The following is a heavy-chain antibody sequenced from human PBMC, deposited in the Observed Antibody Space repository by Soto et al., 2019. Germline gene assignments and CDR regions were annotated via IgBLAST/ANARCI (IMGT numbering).Heavy chain of an antibody. CDR3: ARVNYGDYYYGMDV. V-gene: IGHV4-59*01. D-gene: IGHD4-17*01. Sequence: QVQLQESGPGLVEASETLSLTCTVSGGSLGSYYWSWIRQPPGKGLEWIGYVFYTGRANYNASLKSRVSISVDTSKNQFSLKLSSVTAADTALYYCARVNYGDYYYGMDVWGQGTTVTVSS. J-gene: IGHJ6*02. CDR1: GGSLGSYY. CDR2: VFYTGRA.